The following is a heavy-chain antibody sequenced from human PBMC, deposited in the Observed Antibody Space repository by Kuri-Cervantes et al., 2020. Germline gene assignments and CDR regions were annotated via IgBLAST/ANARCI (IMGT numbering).Heavy chain of an antibody. CDR2: ISWNSGSI. Sequence: GGSLRLSCAASGFTFSSYAMHWVRQAPGKGLEWVSGISWNSGSIGYADSVKGRFTISRDNAKNSLYLQMNSLRAGDTALYYCAKDYGSYYGGGRYYYYGMDVWGQGTTVTVSS. V-gene: IGHV3-9*01. CDR3: AKDYGSYYGGGRYYYYGMDV. CDR1: GFTFSSYA. D-gene: IGHD1-26*01. J-gene: IGHJ6*02.